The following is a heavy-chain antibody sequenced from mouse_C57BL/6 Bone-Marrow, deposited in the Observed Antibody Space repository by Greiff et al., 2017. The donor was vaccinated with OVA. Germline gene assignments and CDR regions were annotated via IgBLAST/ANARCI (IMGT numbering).Heavy chain of an antibody. V-gene: IGHV5-12*01. CDR3: SRHRYYGSYWYFDV. CDR2: ISNGGGST. D-gene: IGHD1-1*01. CDR1: GFTFSDYY. Sequence: EVKLVESGGGLVQPGGSLKLSCAASGFTFSDYYMYWVRQTPEKRLEWVAYISNGGGSTYYPDTVKGRFTISRDNAKNTLYLQMSRLKSEDTAMXYWSRHRYYGSYWYFDVWGTGTTVTVSS. J-gene: IGHJ1*03.